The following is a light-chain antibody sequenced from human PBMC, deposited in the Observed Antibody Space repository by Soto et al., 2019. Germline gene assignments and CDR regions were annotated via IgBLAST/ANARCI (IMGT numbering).Light chain of an antibody. J-gene: IGKJ1*01. CDR3: QQASSSPWT. CDR1: QGISSW. Sequence: VTLSPSSVSAXVGDXATIXXRASQGISSWLAWYQQKPGKAPKLLIYAASSLKSGVPSRFSGSGSGTDFTLTISSLQPEDFAAYYCQQASSSPWTFGQGTKVDIK. V-gene: IGKV1-12*01. CDR2: AAS.